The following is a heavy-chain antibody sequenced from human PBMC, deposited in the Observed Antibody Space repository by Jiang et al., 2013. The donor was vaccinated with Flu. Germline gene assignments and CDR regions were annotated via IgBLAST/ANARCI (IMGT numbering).Heavy chain of an antibody. V-gene: IGHV1-2*02. D-gene: IGHD1-1*01. Sequence: GAEVKKPGASVKVSCKASGYIFSGFYIHWVRQAPGLGLECMGWVNPRNGDTKYSQKFQGRVTMTRDTSITTAYMELTGLTSDDTAVYYCTRDPDRWKNYFDYWGQGTLVTVAS. CDR1: GYIFSGFY. CDR3: TRDPDRWKNYFDY. CDR2: VNPRNGDT. J-gene: IGHJ4*02.